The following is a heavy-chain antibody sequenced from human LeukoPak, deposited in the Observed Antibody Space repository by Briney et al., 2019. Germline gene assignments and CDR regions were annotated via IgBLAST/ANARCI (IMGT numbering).Heavy chain of an antibody. J-gene: IGHJ4*02. D-gene: IGHD2-2*01. Sequence: GGSLRLSCAASGFTFSSYGMHWVRQAPGKGLEWVAVISYDGSNKYYADSVKGRFTISGDNSRNTLFLQMNSLRAEDTAVYYCAHGAMYQLDYWGQGTLVTVSS. CDR1: GFTFSSYG. CDR2: ISYDGSNK. CDR3: AHGAMYQLDY. V-gene: IGHV3-30*03.